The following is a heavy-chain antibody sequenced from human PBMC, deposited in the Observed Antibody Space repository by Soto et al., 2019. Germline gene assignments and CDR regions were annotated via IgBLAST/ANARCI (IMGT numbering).Heavy chain of an antibody. Sequence: SETLSLTCTVSGGSISSYYWSWIRQPPGKGLEWIGYMYYSGSTNYNPSLKSRVTISVDTSQNQFSLKLSSVTAADTAVYYCARKVVDFWSGLSGFDYWGQGTLVTVSS. J-gene: IGHJ4*02. CDR1: GGSISSYY. D-gene: IGHD3-3*01. V-gene: IGHV4-59*01. CDR2: MYYSGST. CDR3: ARKVVDFWSGLSGFDY.